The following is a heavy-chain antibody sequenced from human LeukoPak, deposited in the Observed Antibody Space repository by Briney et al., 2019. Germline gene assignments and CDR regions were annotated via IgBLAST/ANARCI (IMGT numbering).Heavy chain of an antibody. CDR3: ARRKIYDSRVFQH. D-gene: IGHD3-22*01. V-gene: IGHV1-8*01. Sequence: ASVKVSCKASGYTFTSYDFNWVRQAPGQGLEWMGWMNPNSGNTGYAQKFQGRVTMTRNTSITTAYMELSSLRSEDTAVYYCARRKIYDSRVFQHWGQGTLVTVSS. CDR1: GYTFTSYD. J-gene: IGHJ1*01. CDR2: MNPNSGNT.